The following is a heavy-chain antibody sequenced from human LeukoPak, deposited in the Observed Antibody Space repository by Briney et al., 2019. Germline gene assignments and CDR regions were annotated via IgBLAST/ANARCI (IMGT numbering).Heavy chain of an antibody. D-gene: IGHD3/OR15-3a*01. J-gene: IGHJ4*02. CDR2: IYYSGNT. CDR1: GGSISSNSYY. Sequence: SETLSLTCAVSGGSISSNSYYWGWIRHPPGKGLEWIGSIYYSGNTYYNASLKSQVSISIDTSKNQFSLRLTSVTAADTAVYYCARQTGSGLFILPGGQGTLVTVSS. V-gene: IGHV4-39*01. CDR3: ARQTGSGLFILP.